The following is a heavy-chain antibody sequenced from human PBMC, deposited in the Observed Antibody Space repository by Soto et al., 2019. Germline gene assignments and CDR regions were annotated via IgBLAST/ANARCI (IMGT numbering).Heavy chain of an antibody. D-gene: IGHD6-13*01. J-gene: IGHJ6*03. CDR3: ARDYSSPPYYYYMDV. CDR1: GFTFTSSA. CDR2: IVVGSGNT. Sequence: SVKVSCKASGFTFTSSAVQWVRQARGQRLEWIGWIVVGSGNTNYAQKFQERVTITRDMSTSTAYMELSSLRSEDTAVYYCARDYSSPPYYYYMDVWGKGTTVTVSS. V-gene: IGHV1-58*01.